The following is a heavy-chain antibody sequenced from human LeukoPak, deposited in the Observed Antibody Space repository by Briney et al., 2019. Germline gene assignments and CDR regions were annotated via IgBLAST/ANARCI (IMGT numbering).Heavy chain of an antibody. CDR1: GGSISSGSYY. CDR2: IYTSGGT. D-gene: IGHD3-3*01. CDR3: ARDRRDDFWSGYEIFYYYYMDV. V-gene: IGHV4-61*02. Sequence: SETLSLTCTVSGGSISSGSYYWSWIRQPAGKGLEWIGRIYTSGGTNYNPSLKSRVTLSVDTSENQFSLKLSSVTAADTAVYYCARDRRDDFWSGYEIFYYYYMDVWGKGTTVTVSS. J-gene: IGHJ6*03.